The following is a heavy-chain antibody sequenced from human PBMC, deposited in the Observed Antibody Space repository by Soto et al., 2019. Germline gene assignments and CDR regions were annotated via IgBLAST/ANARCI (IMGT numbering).Heavy chain of an antibody. V-gene: IGHV4-59*01. CDR2: IYYSGST. J-gene: IGHJ4*02. CDR1: GGSISSYY. D-gene: IGHD3-9*01. Sequence: PSETLSLTCTVSGGSISSYYWSWIRQPPGKGLEWIGYIYYSGSTNYNPSLKSRVTISVDTSKNQFSLKLSSVTAADTAVYYCARGLIRCLDWPLPYFDYWGQGTLVTVS. CDR3: ARGLIRCLDWPLPYFDY.